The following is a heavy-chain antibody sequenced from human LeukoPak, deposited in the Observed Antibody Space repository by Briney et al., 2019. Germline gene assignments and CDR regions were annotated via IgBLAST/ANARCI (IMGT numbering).Heavy chain of an antibody. CDR1: GGSISSSDW. Sequence: SETLSLTCAVSGGSISSSDWWRWVRQPPGKGLEWIGEIYHSGSTNYNPSLKSRVTISVDKSKNQFSLKLSSVTAADTAVYYCARVGYYDILTGYPTDAFDTWGQGTMVTVSS. D-gene: IGHD3-9*01. CDR2: IYHSGST. V-gene: IGHV4-4*02. CDR3: ARVGYYDILTGYPTDAFDT. J-gene: IGHJ3*02.